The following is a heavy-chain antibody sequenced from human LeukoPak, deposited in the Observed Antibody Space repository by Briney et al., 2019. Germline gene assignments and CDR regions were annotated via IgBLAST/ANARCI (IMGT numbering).Heavy chain of an antibody. CDR3: ARVGSIGYSSGWYHY. CDR2: INPNSGGA. D-gene: IGHD6-19*01. V-gene: IGHV1-2*04. Sequence: ASVKVSCKASGYTFTGYYMHWVRQAPGQGLEWMGWINPNSGGANYAQKFQGWVTMTRDTSISTAYMELSRLRSDDTAVYYCARVGSIGYSSGWYHYWGQGTLVTVSS. CDR1: GYTFTGYY. J-gene: IGHJ4*02.